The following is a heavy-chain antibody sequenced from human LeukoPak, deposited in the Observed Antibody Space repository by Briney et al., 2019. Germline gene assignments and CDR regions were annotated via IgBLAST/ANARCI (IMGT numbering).Heavy chain of an antibody. CDR3: ARDTSGYSSSWYDY. CDR2: IYYSGST. D-gene: IGHD6-13*01. CDR1: GGSISSGDYY. J-gene: IGHJ4*02. Sequence: SETLSLTCTVSGGSISSGDYYWSWIRQPPGKGLEWIGYIYYSGSTYYNPSLKSRVTISVDTSKNQFSLKLSPVTAADTAVYYCARDTSGYSSSWYDYWGQGTLVTVSS. V-gene: IGHV4-30-4*08.